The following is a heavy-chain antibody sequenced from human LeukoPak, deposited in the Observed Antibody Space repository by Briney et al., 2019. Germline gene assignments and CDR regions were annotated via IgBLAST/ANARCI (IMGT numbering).Heavy chain of an antibody. CDR2: IYYSGST. V-gene: IGHV4-30-4*01. D-gene: IGHD4-17*01. Sequence: KTSETLSLTCTVSGGSISSGDYYWSWIRQPPGKGLEWIGYIYYSGSTYYNPSLKSRVTISVDTSKNQFSLKLSSVTAADTAVYYCARDKPYGDRAGTNWFDPWGQGTLVTVSS. J-gene: IGHJ5*02. CDR3: ARDKPYGDRAGTNWFDP. CDR1: GGSISSGDYY.